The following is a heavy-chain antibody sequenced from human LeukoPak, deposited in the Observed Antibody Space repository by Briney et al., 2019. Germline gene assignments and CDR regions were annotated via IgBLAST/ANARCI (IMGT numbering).Heavy chain of an antibody. Sequence: PSETLSLTCAVYGGSFSGYYWSWIRQPPGKGLEWIGEINHSGSTNYNPSLKSRVTISVDTSKNQFSLKLSSVTAADTAVYYCARGRGYSCGFSARGHFDYWGQGTLVTVSS. CDR1: GGSFSGYY. V-gene: IGHV4-34*01. J-gene: IGHJ4*02. CDR3: ARGRGYSCGFSARGHFDY. CDR2: INHSGST. D-gene: IGHD5-18*01.